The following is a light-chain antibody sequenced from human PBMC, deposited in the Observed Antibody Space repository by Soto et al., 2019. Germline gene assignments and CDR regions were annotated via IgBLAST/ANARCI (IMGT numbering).Light chain of an antibody. J-gene: IGKJ4*01. CDR3: QQYNNWPLT. CDR2: GAT. CDR1: QSITKY. Sequence: EIVLTQSPATLSLSPGDGATLSCRASQSITKYLAWYQQKPGQSPRLLIYGATTRATGIPARFSGSGSGTEFTLTISSLQSEDFAVYYCQQYNNWPLTFGGGTKVEIK. V-gene: IGKV3D-15*01.